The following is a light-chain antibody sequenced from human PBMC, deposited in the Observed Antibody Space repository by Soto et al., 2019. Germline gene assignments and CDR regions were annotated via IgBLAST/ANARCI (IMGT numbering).Light chain of an antibody. CDR2: LGS. CDR1: RNLLHSNGYYY. V-gene: IGKV2-28*01. J-gene: IGKJ4*01. Sequence: EIVLTQSPLSLPVTPGEPASISCRSSRNLLHSNGYYYLGWYLQKPGQSPQLLIYLGSNRASGVPDRVSGSGTGRDFTLTVSRVVVEDGGVYFCVQGLATRCTFRAGHKVDIK. CDR3: VQGLATRCT.